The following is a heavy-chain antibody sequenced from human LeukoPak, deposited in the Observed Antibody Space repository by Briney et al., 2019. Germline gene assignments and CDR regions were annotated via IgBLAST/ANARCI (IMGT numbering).Heavy chain of an antibody. J-gene: IGHJ4*02. CDR1: GFTFSSYG. CDR2: IRYDGSNK. Sequence: GGSLRLSCAAPGFTFSSYGMHWVRQAPGKGLEWVAFIRYDGSNKYYADSVKGRFTISRDNSKNTLYLQMNSLRAEDTAVYYCAKWLGSGSAYYFDYWGQGTLVTVSS. V-gene: IGHV3-30*02. D-gene: IGHD3-10*01. CDR3: AKWLGSGSAYYFDY.